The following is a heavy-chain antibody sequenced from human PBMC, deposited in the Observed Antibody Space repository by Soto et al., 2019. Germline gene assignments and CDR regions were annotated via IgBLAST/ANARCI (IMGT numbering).Heavy chain of an antibody. V-gene: IGHV3-53*01. J-gene: IGHJ4*02. CDR2: IYSGGST. CDR3: ARSAAGTRYYFDY. CDR1: GFTVSSNY. D-gene: IGHD6-13*01. Sequence: EVQLVESGGGLIQPGGSLRLSCAASGFTVSSNYMSWVRQAPGKGLEWVSVIYSGGSTYYADSVKGRFTISRDNSKNTLYLQMNSLRAEDTAVYYGARSAAGTRYYFDYWGQGTLVTVSS.